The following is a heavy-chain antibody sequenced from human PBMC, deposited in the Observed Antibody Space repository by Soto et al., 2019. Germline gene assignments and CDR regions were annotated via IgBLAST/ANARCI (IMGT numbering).Heavy chain of an antibody. CDR2: IYWNDDE. CDR3: AHRQNYFDY. J-gene: IGHJ4*02. V-gene: IGHV2-5*01. Sequence: QITLKESGPTLVKPTQPLTLTCTFSGFSLSTSEVAVGWIRQPPGKALEWLALIYWNDDEHYSPSLKSRLTITKDPSKSQVVLTMTNVDPVDTATYYCAHRQNYFDYWGQGTLVTVSS. CDR1: GFSLSTSEVA.